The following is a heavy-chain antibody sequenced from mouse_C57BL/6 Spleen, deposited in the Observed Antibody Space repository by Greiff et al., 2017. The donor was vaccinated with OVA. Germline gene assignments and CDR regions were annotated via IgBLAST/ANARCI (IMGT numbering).Heavy chain of an antibody. V-gene: IGHV5-17*01. CDR2: ISSGSSTI. Sequence: EVQLVESGGGLVKPGGSLKLSCAASGFTFSDYGMHWVRQAPEQGLEWVAYISSGSSTIYYADTVKGRVTISRDNAKNTLFLQMTSLRLEDTAMYYCARLYYAMDYWGQGTTVTVSS. CDR3: ARLYYAMDY. J-gene: IGHJ4*01. CDR1: GFTFSDYG.